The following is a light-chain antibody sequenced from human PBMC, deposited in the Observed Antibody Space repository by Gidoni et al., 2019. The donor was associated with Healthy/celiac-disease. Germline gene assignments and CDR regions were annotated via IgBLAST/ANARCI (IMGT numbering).Light chain of an antibody. V-gene: IGKV1-8*01. J-gene: IGKJ4*01. CDR1: QGISSY. CDR3: QQYYSYPLT. Sequence: IRTTQSPSTFSASTGDRVTITCRASQGISSYLAWYQQKPGKAPKLLIYAASTLQSGVPSRFSGSGSGTDFTLTISCLQSEDFATYYCQQYYSYPLTFGGGTKVEIK. CDR2: AAS.